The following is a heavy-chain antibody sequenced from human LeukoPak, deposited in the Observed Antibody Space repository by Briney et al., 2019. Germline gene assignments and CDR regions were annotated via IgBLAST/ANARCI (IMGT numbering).Heavy chain of an antibody. CDR3: ATSSTSLGAFDI. D-gene: IGHD2-2*01. CDR2: IYYSGST. V-gene: IGHV4-61*01. Sequence: SETLSLTCTVSGGSINFGPYHWTWIRQPPGKGLEWIGYIYYSGSTNYNPSLKSRVTISVDTSKNQFSLKLSSVTAADTAVYYCATSSTSLGAFDIWGQGTMVTVSS. CDR1: GGSINFGPYH. J-gene: IGHJ3*02.